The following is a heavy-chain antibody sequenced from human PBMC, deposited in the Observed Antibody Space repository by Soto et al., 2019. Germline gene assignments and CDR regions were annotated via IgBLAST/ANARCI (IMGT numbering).Heavy chain of an antibody. J-gene: IGHJ6*02. CDR1: GYTFSRYG. D-gene: IGHD2-8*01. V-gene: IGHV1-18*01. CDR2: ISGYNGDT. Sequence: QGQLVQSGGEVKKSGASVKVSCKASGYTFSRYGISWVRQAPGQGLEWMGWISGYNGDTNYAQKFQGRVTMTIDTSTTTAYMELRSLTSDDTAVYYCAKNGQPPYYYYGLDVWDQGTTVTVSS. CDR3: AKNGQPPYYYYGLDV.